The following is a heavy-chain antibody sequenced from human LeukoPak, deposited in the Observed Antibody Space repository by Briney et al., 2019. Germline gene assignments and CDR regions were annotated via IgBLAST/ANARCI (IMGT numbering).Heavy chain of an antibody. CDR3: ASSRGSAIDY. D-gene: IGHD6-6*01. J-gene: IGHJ4*02. V-gene: IGHV4-61*01. CDR1: GDSISSGSYY. Sequence: PSETLSLTCNVSGDSISSGSYYWSWIRQPPGKGLEWIGYIYYSGSTNYNPSLKSRVTISVDTSKNQFSLKLSSVTAADTAVYYCASSRGSAIDYWGQGTLVTVSS. CDR2: IYYSGST.